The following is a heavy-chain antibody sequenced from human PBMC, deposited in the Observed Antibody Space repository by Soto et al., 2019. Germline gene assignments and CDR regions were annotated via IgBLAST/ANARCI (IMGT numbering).Heavy chain of an antibody. CDR1: GGSFNSDKYY. D-gene: IGHD3-9*01. CDR2: IYYRGNA. V-gene: IGHV4-39*01. J-gene: IGHJ4*02. Sequence: SETLSLTCAVYGGSFNSDKYYWGWIRQPPGKGLEWIGSIYYRGNAYYNPSLQTRVTISLDKSKSQFSLKLNSVTAADPAVYFCARLEGLATISYYFDFWGPGALVTVSS. CDR3: ARLEGLATISYYFDF.